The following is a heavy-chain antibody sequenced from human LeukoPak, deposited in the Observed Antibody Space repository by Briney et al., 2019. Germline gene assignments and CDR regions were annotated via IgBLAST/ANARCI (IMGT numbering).Heavy chain of an antibody. CDR2: ISGSGGST. V-gene: IGHV3-23*01. CDR1: GFTFSSYA. D-gene: IGHD5-18*01. Sequence: GGSLRLSCAASGFTFSSYAMSWVRQAPGKGLEWVSAISGSGGSTYYADSVKGRFTISRDNSKNALYLQMNSLRAEDTALYYCAKARRGYSYGIFGYWGQGTLVTVSS. J-gene: IGHJ4*02. CDR3: AKARRGYSYGIFGY.